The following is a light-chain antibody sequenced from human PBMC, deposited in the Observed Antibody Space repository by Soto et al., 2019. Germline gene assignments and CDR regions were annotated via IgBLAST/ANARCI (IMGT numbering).Light chain of an antibody. CDR1: NNDVGGYES. V-gene: IGLV2-14*01. CDR3: NSYASGSLYV. CDR2: DVS. J-gene: IGLJ1*01. Sequence: QSALTQPASVSGSPGQSITLSCTGTNNDVGGYESVSWYQQHAGRAPRLIIYDVSYRPSGVSGRFSGSKFGNTASLTISRLQAEDEADYYCNSYASGSLYVFGTGTKLTVL.